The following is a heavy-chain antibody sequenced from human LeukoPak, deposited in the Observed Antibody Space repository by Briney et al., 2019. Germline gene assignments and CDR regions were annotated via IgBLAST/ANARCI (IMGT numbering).Heavy chain of an antibody. V-gene: IGHV3-74*01. CDR1: GFTFSSYR. J-gene: IGHJ3*02. D-gene: IGHD6-13*01. CDR2: IISNENSA. CDR3: VRGGIASAFDI. Sequence: GGSLRLSCAASGFTFSSYRMHWVRQAPGKGLVWVSRIISNENSATYADSVKGRFTISRDNAKNTLYLQMNSLRAEDTAVYYCVRGGIASAFDIWGQGTMVTVSS.